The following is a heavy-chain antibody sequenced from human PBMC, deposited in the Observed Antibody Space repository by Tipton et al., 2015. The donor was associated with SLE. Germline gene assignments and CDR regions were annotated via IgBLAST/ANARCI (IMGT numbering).Heavy chain of an antibody. CDR1: GFTFVDYA. CDR2: MSWDGVSI. V-gene: IGHV3-9*01. CDR3: ARDKQWLDAFDY. J-gene: IGHJ4*02. D-gene: IGHD6-19*01. Sequence: RSLRLSCTSSGFTFVDYAMHWARQVPGKGLEWVAGMSWDGVSIGYADSLKGRFTISRDNSKNTLYLQMNSLRAEDTAVYYCARDKQWLDAFDYWGQGTLVTVSS.